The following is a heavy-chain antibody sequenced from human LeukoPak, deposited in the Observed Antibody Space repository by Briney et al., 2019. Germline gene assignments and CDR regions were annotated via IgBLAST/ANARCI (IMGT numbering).Heavy chain of an antibody. J-gene: IGHJ4*02. D-gene: IGHD2-15*01. CDR1: GFTFDDYG. V-gene: IGHV3-20*04. CDR3: ARGYCSGGSCWYFDN. CDR2: INWNGGST. Sequence: PGGSLRLSCAASGFTFDDYGMSWVRQAPGKGLEWVSGINWNGGSTGYADSVKGRFTISRDSAKNSLYLQMNSLRAEDTALYYCARGYCSGGSCWYFDNWGQRTPVTVSS.